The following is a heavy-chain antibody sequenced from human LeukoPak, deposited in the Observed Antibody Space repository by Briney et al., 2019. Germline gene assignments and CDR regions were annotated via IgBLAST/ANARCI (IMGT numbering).Heavy chain of an antibody. CDR2: IYTSGST. CDR3: ARADGDYGSYYYYYMDV. V-gene: IGHV4-4*07. CDR1: GGSISSYY. Sequence: PSETLSLTCSVSGGSISSYYWSWIRQPAGKGLEWIGRIYTSGSTNYNPSLKSRVTMSVDTSKNQCSLKLSSVTAADTAVYYCARADGDYGSYYYYYMDVWGKGTTVTVSS. J-gene: IGHJ6*03. D-gene: IGHD4-17*01.